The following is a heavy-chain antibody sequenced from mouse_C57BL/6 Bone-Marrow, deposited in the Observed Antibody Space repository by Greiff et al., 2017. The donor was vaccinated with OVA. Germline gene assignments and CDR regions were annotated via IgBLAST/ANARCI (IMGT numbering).Heavy chain of an antibody. CDR2: IYPETGGT. CDR3: TRSYYSGSSYRYFDV. D-gene: IGHD1-1*01. Sequence: QVQLLQPGAELVRPGASVTLSCKASGYTFTDYEMTWVKQTPVHGLEWIGAIYPETGGTAYNQKFKGKAILTADTSSSTAYMELRSLTSEDSAVYYCTRSYYSGSSYRYFDVWGTGTTVTVSS. J-gene: IGHJ1*03. V-gene: IGHV1-15*01. CDR1: GYTFTDYE.